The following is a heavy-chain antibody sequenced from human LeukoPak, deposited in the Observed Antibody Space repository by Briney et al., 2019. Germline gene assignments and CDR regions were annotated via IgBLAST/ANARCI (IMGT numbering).Heavy chain of an antibody. CDR1: GGTFSSYA. CDR3: AGTYYDFWSGYSHYYYYMDV. V-gene: IGHV1-69*13. CDR2: IIPIFGTA. D-gene: IGHD3-3*01. J-gene: IGHJ6*03. Sequence: GASVKVSCKASGGTFSSYAISWVRQAPGQGLEWMGGIIPIFGTANYAQKFQGRVTITADESTSTAYMELSSLRSEDTAVYYCAGTYYDFWSGYSHYYYYMDVWSKGTTVTVSS.